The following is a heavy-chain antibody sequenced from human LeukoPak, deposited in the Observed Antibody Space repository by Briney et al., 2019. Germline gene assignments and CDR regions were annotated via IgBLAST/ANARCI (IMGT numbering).Heavy chain of an antibody. V-gene: IGHV3-21*01. Sequence: PGGSLRLSCVASGFTFTNYAINWVRQAPGKGLEWVSSISSSSSYIYYADSVKGRFTISRDNAKNSLYLQMNSLRAKDTAVYYCARGSIAVVHAFDIWGQGTMVTVSS. CDR2: ISSSSSYI. CDR1: GFTFTNYA. CDR3: ARGSIAVVHAFDI. D-gene: IGHD6-19*01. J-gene: IGHJ3*02.